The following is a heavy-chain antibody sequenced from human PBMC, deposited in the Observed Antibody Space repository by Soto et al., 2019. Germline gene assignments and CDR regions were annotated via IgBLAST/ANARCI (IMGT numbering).Heavy chain of an antibody. Sequence: QVQLVQSGAEVKKPGSSVKVSCKASGGTFSSYTISWVRQAPGQGLEWMGRLIPILGIANYAQKFQGRVTITADKSTSTAYMELSSLRSEDTAVYYCHYGGNHLDYYYYGMDVWGQGTTVTVSS. J-gene: IGHJ6*02. V-gene: IGHV1-69*02. CDR1: GGTFSSYT. CDR2: LIPILGIA. CDR3: HYGGNHLDYYYYGMDV. D-gene: IGHD4-17*01.